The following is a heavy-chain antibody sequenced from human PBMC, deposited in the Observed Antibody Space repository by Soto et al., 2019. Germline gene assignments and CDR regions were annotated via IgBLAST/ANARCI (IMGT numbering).Heavy chain of an antibody. J-gene: IGHJ4*02. V-gene: IGHV1-18*01. D-gene: IGHD2-2*01. CDR2: ISPYNGNT. CDR1: GYTFTSYG. Sequence: ASVKVSCKASGYTFTSYGISWVRQAPGQGLEWMGWISPYNGNTKYAQKFQGRVTMTADTSTTTAYMELRSLRSDDTAVYYCARDSGDIVVVPAKFDYWGQGTLVTVSS. CDR3: ARDSGDIVVVPAKFDY.